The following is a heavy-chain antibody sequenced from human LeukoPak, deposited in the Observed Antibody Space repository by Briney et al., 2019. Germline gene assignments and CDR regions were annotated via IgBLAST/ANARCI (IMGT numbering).Heavy chain of an antibody. CDR3: ARSFREVYSGIYYETYNYFDP. D-gene: IGHD1-26*01. CDR1: GGSISTYY. V-gene: IGHV4-59*01. CDR2: IYYSGST. J-gene: IGHJ5*02. Sequence: PSETLSLTCTASGGSISTYYWSWIRQPPGKGLEWIGDIYYSGSTKYNASLKSRVTMSVDTSKNQFSLKLSSVTAADTAVYYCARSFREVYSGIYYETYNYFDPWGQGTLVTVSS.